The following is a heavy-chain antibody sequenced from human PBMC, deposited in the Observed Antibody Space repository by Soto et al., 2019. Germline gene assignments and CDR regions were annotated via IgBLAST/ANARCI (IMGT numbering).Heavy chain of an antibody. J-gene: IGHJ5*02. CDR2: INPAGTIT. CDR3: TGDTFGHRDT. V-gene: IGHV3-74*01. D-gene: IGHD3-16*01. Sequence: MQMVESGGGSVQPGGSLRLSCAASGFPFSHYWMHWVRQTPGKGLVWVSRINPAGTITNYADSVEGRFTISRDNADSALFLQENSLSAEDTAIYYCTGDTFGHRDTWGQGTLVNVSS. CDR1: GFPFSHYW.